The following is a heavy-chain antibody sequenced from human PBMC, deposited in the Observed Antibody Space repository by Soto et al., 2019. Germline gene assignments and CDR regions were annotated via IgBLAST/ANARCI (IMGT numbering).Heavy chain of an antibody. CDR1: GYTFTSYG. J-gene: IGHJ6*02. V-gene: IGHV1-18*01. Sequence: ASVKVSCKASGYTFTSYGISCVRQAPGQGLEWMGWISAYNGNTNYAQKLQGRVTMTTDTSTSTAYMELRSLRSDDTAVYYCARDEWLRFDYYGMDVWGRGTTVTVSS. D-gene: IGHD5-12*01. CDR2: ISAYNGNT. CDR3: ARDEWLRFDYYGMDV.